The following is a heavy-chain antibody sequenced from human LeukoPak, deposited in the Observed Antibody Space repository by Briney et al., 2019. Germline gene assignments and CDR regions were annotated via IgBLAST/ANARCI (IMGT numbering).Heavy chain of an antibody. V-gene: IGHV1-8*03. CDR3: ARGRSGRWFDP. D-gene: IGHD3-3*01. CDR2: MNPNSGNT. Sequence: ASIKASSKASGYTFTSHTVKRLRQANAQRHVWMGWMNPNSGNTGYAQKFQGRVTITRNTSISTAYMELSSLRSEDTAVYYCARGRSGRWFDPWGQGTLVTVSS. CDR1: GYTFTSHT. J-gene: IGHJ5*02.